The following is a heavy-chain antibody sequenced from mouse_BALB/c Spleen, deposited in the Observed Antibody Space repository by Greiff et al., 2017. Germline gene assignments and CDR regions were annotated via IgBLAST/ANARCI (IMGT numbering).Heavy chain of an antibody. V-gene: IGHV5-4*02. D-gene: IGHD2-14*01. CDR2: ISDGGSYT. CDR1: GFTFSDYY. Sequence: EVQLVESGGGLVKPGGSLKLSCAASGFTFSDYYMYWVRQTPEKRLEWVATISDGGSYTYYPDSVKGRFTISRDNAKNNLYLQMSSLKSEDTAMYYCARGERYDAGDEGAMDYWGQGTSVTVAS. J-gene: IGHJ4*01. CDR3: ARGERYDAGDEGAMDY.